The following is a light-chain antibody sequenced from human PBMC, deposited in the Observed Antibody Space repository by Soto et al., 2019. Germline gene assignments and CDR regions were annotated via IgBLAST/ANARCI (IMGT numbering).Light chain of an antibody. Sequence: QSALTQPASVSGSPGQSITISCTGSSSDGGTYNLVSWYQQHPGKAPKVMIYEGSKRPSGVSNRFSGSKSGNTASLTISGLQAEDEADYYCYSYAGSSTFEVFGGGTKLTVL. CDR1: SSDGGTYNL. J-gene: IGLJ2*01. CDR3: YSYAGSSTFEV. CDR2: EGS. V-gene: IGLV2-23*03.